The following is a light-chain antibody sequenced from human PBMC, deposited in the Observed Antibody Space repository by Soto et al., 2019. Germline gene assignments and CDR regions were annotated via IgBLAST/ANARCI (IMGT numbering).Light chain of an antibody. CDR1: KLGDKY. J-gene: IGLJ2*01. Sequence: SYELTQPPSVSVSPGQTASITCSGDKLGDKYACWYQQKPGQSPVLVIYQDSKRPSGIPERFSGSNSGNTDTLTISGTQAMDEADYYCQAWDSRTAVFGGGTKLTFL. V-gene: IGLV3-1*01. CDR3: QAWDSRTAV. CDR2: QDS.